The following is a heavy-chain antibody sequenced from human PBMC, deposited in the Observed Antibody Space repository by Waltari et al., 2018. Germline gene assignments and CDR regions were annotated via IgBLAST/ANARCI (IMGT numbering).Heavy chain of an antibody. D-gene: IGHD2-21*01. V-gene: IGHV3-7*01. CDR1: GFPFRGYW. J-gene: IGHJ4*02. CDR3: ARDRGYCGGDCYKNLDS. CDR2: IKKDGGEK. Sequence: EVQLVESGGGLVQPGGSLRLSCGAFGFPFRGYWMTWVRQAPGKGLEWVANIKKDGGEKYYVDSVKGRFTVSRDNAKNSLYLQMSSLRAEDTAVYYCARDRGYCGGDCYKNLDSWGQGTLVAVSS.